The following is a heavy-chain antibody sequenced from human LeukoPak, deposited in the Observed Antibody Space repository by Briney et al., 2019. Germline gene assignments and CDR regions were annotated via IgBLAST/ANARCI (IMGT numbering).Heavy chain of an antibody. D-gene: IGHD5-24*01. V-gene: IGHV1-2*02. CDR2: LNPNSGDT. J-gene: IGHJ4*02. CDR3: ARGRNIEMTTMSGGSDY. CDR1: GYTFTDYY. Sequence: ASVRVSCKASGYTFTDYYMHWVPQAPGQGLEWMGWLNPNSGDTNYAQKFQGRVSMTRDSSISTAYMDLSDLRSDDTAVYSCARGRNIEMTTMSGGSDYWGQGTLVTVSS.